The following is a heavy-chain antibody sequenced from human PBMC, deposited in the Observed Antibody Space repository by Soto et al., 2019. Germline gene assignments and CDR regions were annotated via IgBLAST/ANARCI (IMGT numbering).Heavy chain of an antibody. V-gene: IGHV4-30-2*01. Sequence: SETLSLTCAVSGGSISSGGYSWSWIRQPPGKGLEWIGYIYHSGSTYYNPSRKSRVTISVDSAKNQFSLELSSVTAADTAVYYCASCMVRGVINGAFDYWGQGTPVTVSS. CDR3: ASCMVRGVINGAFDY. D-gene: IGHD3-10*01. CDR1: GGSISSGGYS. CDR2: IYHSGST. J-gene: IGHJ4*02.